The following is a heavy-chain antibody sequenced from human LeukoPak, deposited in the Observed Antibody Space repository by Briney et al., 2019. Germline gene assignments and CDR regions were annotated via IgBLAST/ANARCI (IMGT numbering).Heavy chain of an antibody. J-gene: IGHJ4*02. CDR2: IYYSGTT. V-gene: IGHV4-59*08. CDR3: ASLTGDSIFHY. Sequence: PSETLSLTCTVSGGSISSYYWSWIRQPPGKGLEWIGIYYSGTTKHNPSLKSRVTLSVDTSKNQFSLKLSSVIASDTAMYYCASLTGDSIFHYWGQGTLVTVSS. D-gene: IGHD7-27*01. CDR1: GGSISSYY.